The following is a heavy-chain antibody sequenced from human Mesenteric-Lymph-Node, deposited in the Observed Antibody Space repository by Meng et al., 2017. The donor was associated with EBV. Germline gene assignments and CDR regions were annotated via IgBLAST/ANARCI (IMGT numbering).Heavy chain of an antibody. J-gene: IGHJ4*02. CDR1: VFIFSDYY. Sequence: QVQLVESGGGFVKPGGSLRLSCAASVFIFSDYYMTWIRQAPGKGLEWVAHISGTGRTIYYADSVKGRFTISSDSAKNSLFLQMNNLRAEDTAVYYCARVVVGTFDNWGQGTLVTVSS. CDR3: ARVVVGTFDN. CDR2: ISGTGRTI. D-gene: IGHD2-21*01. V-gene: IGHV3-11*01.